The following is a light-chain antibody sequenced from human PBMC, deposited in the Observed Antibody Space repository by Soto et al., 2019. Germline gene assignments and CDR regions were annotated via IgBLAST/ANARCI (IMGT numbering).Light chain of an antibody. CDR1: QSVSTN. J-gene: IGKJ2*01. V-gene: IGKV3-15*01. Sequence: EIVMTQSPVTLSVSPGDRAALSCRASQSVSTNLAWYQQKPGQPPRLLIYAASTRATGVPARFSGSGSGTEFTLTISSLQADDFATYFCQHYSGYPYTFGPGTKLEIK. CDR2: AAS. CDR3: QHYSGYPYT.